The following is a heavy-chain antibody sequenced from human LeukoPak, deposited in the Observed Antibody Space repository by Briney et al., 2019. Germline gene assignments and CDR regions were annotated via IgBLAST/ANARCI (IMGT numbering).Heavy chain of an antibody. CDR1: GYTFTGYY. D-gene: IGHD6-13*01. CDR2: INPNSGGT. CDR3: ARVGGYSSSWRTDYYYYMDV. J-gene: IGHJ6*03. Sequence: ASVKVSCKASGYTFTGYYMHWVRQAPGQGLEWMGWINPNSGGTNYAQKFQGRVTMTRDTSISTAYMELSRLRSDDTAVYYCARVGGYSSSWRTDYYYYMDVWGKGTTVTVSS. V-gene: IGHV1-2*02.